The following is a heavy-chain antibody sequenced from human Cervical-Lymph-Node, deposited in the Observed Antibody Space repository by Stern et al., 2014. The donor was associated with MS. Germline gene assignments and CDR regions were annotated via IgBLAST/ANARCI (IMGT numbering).Heavy chain of an antibody. CDR3: TKGYSYFDY. J-gene: IGHJ4*02. V-gene: IGHV3-23*04. Sequence: VQPVQSGGGLVQPGGSLRLSCAASAFTFSNYGMTWVRQAPGKGLEWVSTITTTGSSTYYADSVKDRFTISRDNSKNTLCLQMNSLRAEDTAMYYCTKGYSYFDYWGQGTLVTVSS. CDR1: AFTFSNYG. CDR2: ITTTGSST. D-gene: IGHD5-18*01.